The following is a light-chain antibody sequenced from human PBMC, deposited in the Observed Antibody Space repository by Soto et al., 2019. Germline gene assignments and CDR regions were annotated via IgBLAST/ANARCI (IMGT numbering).Light chain of an antibody. CDR2: AAS. Sequence: DIQMTLSVSSVSASVRDRVTTTCRASQGISSWLAWYQQKPGKAPKLLIYAASTLQSGVPSRFSGSGSGTEFTLTISSLQPDDFATYYCQQYNTYSTFGQGTRLEI. CDR3: QQYNTYST. J-gene: IGKJ5*01. CDR1: QGISSW. V-gene: IGKV1-12*01.